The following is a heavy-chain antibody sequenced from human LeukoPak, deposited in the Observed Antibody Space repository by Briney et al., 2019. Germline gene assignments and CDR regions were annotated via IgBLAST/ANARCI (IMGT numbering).Heavy chain of an antibody. CDR3: ARDDRHYYYYMDV. Sequence: GGSLRLSCAASGFTVSSNYMSWVRQAPGKGLEWVSGINWNGGSTGYADSVKGRFTISRDNAKNSLYLQMNSLRAEDTALYYCARDDRHYYYYMDVWGKGTTVTVSS. CDR1: GFTVSSNY. CDR2: INWNGGST. V-gene: IGHV3-20*04. J-gene: IGHJ6*03.